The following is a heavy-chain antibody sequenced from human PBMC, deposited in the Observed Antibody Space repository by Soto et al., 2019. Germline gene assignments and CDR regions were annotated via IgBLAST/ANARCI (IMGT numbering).Heavy chain of an antibody. Sequence: ASVKVSCKASGYTFTSYGISWVRQAPGQGLEWMGWISAYNGNTNYAQKLQGRVTMTTDTSTSTAYMELRSLRSDDTAVYYCARDMRRSGSYPYYFDYWGQGTLVTVSS. V-gene: IGHV1-18*01. J-gene: IGHJ4*02. CDR2: ISAYNGNT. D-gene: IGHD1-26*01. CDR1: GYTFTSYG. CDR3: ARDMRRSGSYPYYFDY.